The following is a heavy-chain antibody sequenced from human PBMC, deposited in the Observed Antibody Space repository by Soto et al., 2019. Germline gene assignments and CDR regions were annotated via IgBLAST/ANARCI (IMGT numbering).Heavy chain of an antibody. J-gene: IGHJ6*02. CDR2: ISSNGGST. V-gene: IGHV3-64D*06. D-gene: IGHD4-17*01. CDR1: GFTFSSYA. CDR3: ASTTVVDRASTILYYYYYYGMDV. Sequence: PGGSLRLSCSASGFTFSSYAMHWVRQAPGKGLEYVSAISSNGGSTYYADSVKGRFTISRDNSKNTLYLQMSSLRAEDTAVYYCASTTVVDRASTILYYYYYYGMDVWGQGTTVTASS.